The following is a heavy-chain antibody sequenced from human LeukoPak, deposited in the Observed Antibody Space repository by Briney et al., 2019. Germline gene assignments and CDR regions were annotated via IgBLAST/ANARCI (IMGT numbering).Heavy chain of an antibody. CDR2: ISSSGSTI. CDR3: ASRGGLIAAALVV. V-gene: IGHV3-48*03. D-gene: IGHD6-13*01. CDR1: GFTFSSYE. J-gene: IGHJ4*02. Sequence: PGGSLRLSCAASGFTFSSYEMNWVRQAPGKGLEWVSYISSSGSTIYYADSVKGRFTISRDNAKNSLYLQMNSLRAEDTAVYYCASRGGLIAAALVVWGQGTLVTVSS.